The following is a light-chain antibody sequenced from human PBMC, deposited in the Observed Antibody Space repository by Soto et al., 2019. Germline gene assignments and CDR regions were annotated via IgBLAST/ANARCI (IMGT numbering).Light chain of an antibody. CDR3: MQATQAYT. CDR2: MIS. J-gene: IGKJ2*01. CDR1: QSLVHGDGNTY. Sequence: DIVLTQTPLSSPVTLGQPASISCRSSQSLVHGDGNTYLTWLQQRPGQPPRLLIYMISNRFSRVPDRFSGSGAGTDFTLKISRVEADDVGVYYCMQATQAYTFCQGTKLEIK. V-gene: IGKV2-24*01.